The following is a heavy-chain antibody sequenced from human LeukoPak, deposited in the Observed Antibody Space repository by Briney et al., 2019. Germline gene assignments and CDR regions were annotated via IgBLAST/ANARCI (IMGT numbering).Heavy chain of an antibody. V-gene: IGHV4-61*02. CDR3: ARRLPYYYYYTDV. Sequence: PSQTLSLTCTVSRGPISSGSYYWSWIRQPAGKGLEWIGRIYTSGSTNYNPSLKSRVTISVDTSKNQFSLKLSSVTAADTAVYYCARRLPYYYYYTDVWGKGTTVTVSS. CDR2: IYTSGST. J-gene: IGHJ6*03. D-gene: IGHD4-11*01. CDR1: RGPISSGSYY.